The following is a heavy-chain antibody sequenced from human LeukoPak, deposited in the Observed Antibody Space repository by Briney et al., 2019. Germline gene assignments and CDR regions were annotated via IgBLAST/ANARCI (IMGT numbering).Heavy chain of an antibody. D-gene: IGHD1-26*01. CDR2: INAGNGNT. V-gene: IGHV1-3*01. CDR1: GYTFTSYS. CDR3: ARFLGGSYGMDV. J-gene: IGHJ6*02. Sequence: ASVKVSCKASGYTFTSYSMHWVRQAPGQRLEWMGWINAGNGNTKFSQKFQGRVTITRHTSASTAYMELSSLRSEDTAVYYCARFLGGSYGMDVWGQGTTVTVSS.